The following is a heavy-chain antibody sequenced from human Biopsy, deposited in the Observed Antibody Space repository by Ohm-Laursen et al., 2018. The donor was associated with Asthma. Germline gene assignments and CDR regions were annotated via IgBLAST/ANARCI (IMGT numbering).Heavy chain of an antibody. CDR1: GGTFNTYV. J-gene: IGHJ4*02. V-gene: IGHV1-69*13. CDR3: ARKAGSCISRTCYSLDF. Sequence: SVKVSCKSLGGTFNTYVIGWVRQAPGQGLEWMGGINSVFGTTTYPQKFQDRVTITADDSTSTVYMELSSLRSEDTAEYYCARKAGSCISRTCYSLDFWGQGTLVTVSS. D-gene: IGHD2-2*01. CDR2: INSVFGTT.